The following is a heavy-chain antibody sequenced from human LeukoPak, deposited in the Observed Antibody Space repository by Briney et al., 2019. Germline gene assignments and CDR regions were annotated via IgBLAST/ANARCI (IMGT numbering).Heavy chain of an antibody. D-gene: IGHD6-19*01. CDR1: GFTFSTYA. Sequence: PGGSLRLSCAASGFTFSTYAMHWVRQAPGKGLEYVAAISSDGGVTYYSDSVKGRFTISRDNSKNTMYLQMGSLRAEDMAVYYCERRSLPERSGCYFPDHWGQGPLVTVSS. J-gene: IGHJ4*02. CDR2: ISSDGGVT. V-gene: IGHV3-64*02. CDR3: ERRSLPERSGCYFPDH.